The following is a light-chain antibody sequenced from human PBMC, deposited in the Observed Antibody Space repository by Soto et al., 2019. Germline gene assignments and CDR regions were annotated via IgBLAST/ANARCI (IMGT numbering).Light chain of an antibody. CDR1: QTVSSY. Sequence: EIVLTQSPATLSLSPGDRATLSCRASQTVSSYLAWYQQQPGQAPRLLIYDASSRATGIPARFSGSGSGTDFTLTITILEPEDFAVYYCQQRSDWPSTFGGGTKVAIK. J-gene: IGKJ4*01. CDR3: QQRSDWPST. CDR2: DAS. V-gene: IGKV3-11*01.